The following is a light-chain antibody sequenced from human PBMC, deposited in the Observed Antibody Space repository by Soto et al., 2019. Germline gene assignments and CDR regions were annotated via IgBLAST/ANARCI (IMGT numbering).Light chain of an antibody. CDR1: QNVNKW. CDR2: DAS. V-gene: IGKV1-5*01. CDR3: QQYSSSTK. J-gene: IGKJ1*01. Sequence: DIQMTHSPSTLSASVLYIVTITCRSSQNVNKWLAWFQQKPGKVPKLLIFDASTLQTGVPSRFSGSGSGTDFTLTISSLQPDDFASYYCQQYSSSTKFGQGTKVDIK.